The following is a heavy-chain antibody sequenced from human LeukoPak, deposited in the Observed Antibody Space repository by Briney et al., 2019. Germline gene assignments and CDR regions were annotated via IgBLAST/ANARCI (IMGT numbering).Heavy chain of an antibody. V-gene: IGHV5-51*01. CDR1: GNSFTSYW. Sequence: GESLKISCKGSGNSFTSYWIGWVRQMPGKGLEWMGIICPGDSDTRYSPSFQGQVTISADKSISTAYLQWSSLKASDTAMYYCARLGLNYDILTGYYFDYWGQGTLVTVSS. CDR2: ICPGDSDT. J-gene: IGHJ4*02. D-gene: IGHD3-9*01. CDR3: ARLGLNYDILTGYYFDY.